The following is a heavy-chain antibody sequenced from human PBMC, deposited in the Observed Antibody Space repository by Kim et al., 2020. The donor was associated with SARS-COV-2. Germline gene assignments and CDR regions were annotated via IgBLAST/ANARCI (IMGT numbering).Heavy chain of an antibody. CDR3: ASEPYSSGWYIPNGY. CDR1: GFTFSSYS. V-gene: IGHV3-48*02. J-gene: IGHJ4*02. Sequence: GGSLRLSCAASGFTFSSYSMNWVRQAPGKGLEWVSYISSSSSTIYYADSVKGRFTISRDNAKNSLYLQMNSLRDEDTAVYYCASEPYSSGWYIPNGYWGQGTLVTVSS. CDR2: ISSSSSTI. D-gene: IGHD6-19*01.